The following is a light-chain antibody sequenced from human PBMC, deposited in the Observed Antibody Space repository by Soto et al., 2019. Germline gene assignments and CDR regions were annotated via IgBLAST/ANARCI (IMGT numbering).Light chain of an antibody. CDR2: GAS. V-gene: IGKV3-15*01. Sequence: EIVMTQSPATLSVSLGERATLSCRASQSVSSNLAWYQQKPGQAPRLLIYGASTRATGIPARFSGSGSGTEFTLTISSLQSEDFAVYYCQQYDKWPHTFGQGTKLEIK. CDR1: QSVSSN. J-gene: IGKJ2*01. CDR3: QQYDKWPHT.